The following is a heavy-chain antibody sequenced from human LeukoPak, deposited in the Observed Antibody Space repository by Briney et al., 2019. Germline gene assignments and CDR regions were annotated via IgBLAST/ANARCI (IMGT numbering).Heavy chain of an antibody. J-gene: IGHJ4*02. D-gene: IGHD6-13*01. CDR3: ARSSSWFPLFDY. CDR1: GGSISSGSYY. Sequence: PSETLSLTCTVSGGSISSGSYYWSWIRQPAGKGLEWIGRIHTSGSTNYNPSLKSRVTVSVDTSKNQFSLKLSSVTAADTAVYYCARSSSWFPLFDYWGQGTLVTVSS. V-gene: IGHV4-61*02. CDR2: IHTSGST.